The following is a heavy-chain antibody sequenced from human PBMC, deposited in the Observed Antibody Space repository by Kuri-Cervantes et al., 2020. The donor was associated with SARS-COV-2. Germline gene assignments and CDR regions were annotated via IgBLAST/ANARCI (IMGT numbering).Heavy chain of an antibody. D-gene: IGHD3-3*01. V-gene: IGHV3-21*01. Sequence: GGSLRLSCAASGFTFSSYSMNWVRQAPGKGLEWVSSISSSSSYIYYADSVKGRFTISRDNAKNSLHLQMNSLRAEDTAVYYCARGGSTDYDFWSGYYRGWNWFDPWGQGTLVTVSS. CDR3: ARGGSTDYDFWSGYYRGWNWFDP. J-gene: IGHJ5*02. CDR1: GFTFSSYS. CDR2: ISSSSSYI.